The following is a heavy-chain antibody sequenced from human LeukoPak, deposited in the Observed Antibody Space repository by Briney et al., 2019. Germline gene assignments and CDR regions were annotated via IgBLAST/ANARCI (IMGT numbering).Heavy chain of an antibody. CDR2: INPNSGGT. D-gene: IGHD2-2*01. J-gene: IGHJ6*02. CDR3: ARDPGSSTSSYYYGMDV. V-gene: IGHV1-2*02. CDR1: GYTFTGYY. Sequence: SVKVSCKASGYTFTGYYMHWVRQAPGQGLEWMGWINPNSGGTNYAQKFQGRVTMTRDTSISTAYMELSRLRSDDTAVYYCARDPGSSTSSYYYGMDVWGQGTTVTVSS.